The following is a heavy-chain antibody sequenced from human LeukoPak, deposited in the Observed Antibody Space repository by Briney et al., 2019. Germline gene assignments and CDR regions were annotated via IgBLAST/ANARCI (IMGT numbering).Heavy chain of an antibody. J-gene: IGHJ4*02. D-gene: IGHD1-26*01. CDR3: ARSNSGSYYHFDY. V-gene: IGHV1-18*01. CDR1: NYTFTNYG. Sequence: GASVKVSCKTSNYTFTNYGITWVRQAPGQGLEWLGWISTYNDNTYYAQKFQGRVTMTTDTSTSTAYMELMSLTSDDTAVYYCARSNSGSYYHFDYWGQGTLVTVSS. CDR2: ISTYNDNT.